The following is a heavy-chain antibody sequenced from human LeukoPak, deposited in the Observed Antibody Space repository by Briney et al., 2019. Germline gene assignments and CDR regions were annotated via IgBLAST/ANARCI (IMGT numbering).Heavy chain of an antibody. CDR3: AREQQLSD. V-gene: IGHV3-48*02. Sequence: GGSLRLSCATSGFTFSSYSMNWLRPAPGKGLEWVSYISSSSSTIHYADSVKGRFTISRDNAKNSLYLQMNSLRDEDTAVYYCAREQQLSDWGQGTLVTVSS. J-gene: IGHJ4*02. D-gene: IGHD3-16*02. CDR1: GFTFSSYS. CDR2: ISSSSSTI.